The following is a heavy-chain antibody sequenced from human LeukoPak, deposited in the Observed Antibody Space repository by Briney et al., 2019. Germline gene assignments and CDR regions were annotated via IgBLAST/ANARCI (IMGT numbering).Heavy chain of an antibody. CDR1: GFTFSSYA. V-gene: IGHV3-23*01. CDR2: ISGSDGST. J-gene: IGHJ4*02. Sequence: GGSLRLSCAASGFTFSSYAMSWVRQAPGKGLQWVSLISGSDGSTYYTDSVKGRFTISRENSKNTLYLQMNSLRVDDTAVYYCAKGGRAVVSTFDYWGQGTLVTVSS. CDR3: AKGGRAVVSTFDY. D-gene: IGHD3-22*01.